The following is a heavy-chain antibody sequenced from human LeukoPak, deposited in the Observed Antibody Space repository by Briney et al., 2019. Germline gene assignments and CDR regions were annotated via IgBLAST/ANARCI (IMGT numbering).Heavy chain of an antibody. CDR2: ISGSGGST. Sequence: PGGSLRLSCAASGFTFSSYAMSWVRQAPGKGLEWVSAISGSGGSTYYADSVKGRFTISRDNSKNTLYLQMNSLRAEDTAVYYCARVSVVAATGGYDYYYYYGMDVWGQGTTVTVSS. CDR1: GFTFSSYA. CDR3: ARVSVVAATGGYDYYYYYGMDV. V-gene: IGHV3-23*01. D-gene: IGHD2-15*01. J-gene: IGHJ6*02.